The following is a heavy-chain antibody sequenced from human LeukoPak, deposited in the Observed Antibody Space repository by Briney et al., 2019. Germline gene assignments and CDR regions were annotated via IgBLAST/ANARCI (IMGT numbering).Heavy chain of an antibody. D-gene: IGHD1-26*01. CDR3: AKAGSHSYFDY. CDR2: ISGGGVTST. V-gene: IGHV3-23*01. CDR1: GFXFSSYA. Sequence: PGGSLRLSCAASGFXFSSYAINWVRQAPGKGLVWVSAISGGGVTSTYYADSVKGRFTISRDNSKNTLYLQMNSLRAEDTAVYYCAKAGSHSYFDYWGQGTLVTVSS. J-gene: IGHJ4*02.